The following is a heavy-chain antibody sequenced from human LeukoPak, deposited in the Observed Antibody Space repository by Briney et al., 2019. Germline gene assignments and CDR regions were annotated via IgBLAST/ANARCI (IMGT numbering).Heavy chain of an antibody. CDR3: ASYYYDSSGYYLYDAFDI. J-gene: IGHJ3*02. V-gene: IGHV6-1*01. Sequence: SQTLSLTCAISGDSVSSNRAGWNWIRQSPSRGLEWLGRTYYRSKWYNDFAPSVRNRITINPDTSKNQFSLQLNSVTPEDTAVYYCASYYYDSSGYYLYDAFDIWGQGTMVTVSS. CDR1: GDSVSSNRAG. D-gene: IGHD3-22*01. CDR2: TYYRSKWYN.